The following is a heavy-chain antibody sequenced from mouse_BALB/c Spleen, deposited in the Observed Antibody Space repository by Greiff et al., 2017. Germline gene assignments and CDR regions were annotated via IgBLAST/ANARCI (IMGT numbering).Heavy chain of an antibody. D-gene: IGHD2-14*01. Sequence: VQLQQSGPGLVQPSQSLSITCTVSGFSLTSYGVHWVRQSPGKGLEWLGVIWSGGSTDYNAAFISRLSISKDNSKSQVFFKMNSLQANDTAIYYCARGYRYDERDYYAMDYWGQGTSVTVSS. CDR2: IWSGGST. V-gene: IGHV2-2*02. J-gene: IGHJ4*01. CDR1: GFSLTSYG. CDR3: ARGYRYDERDYYAMDY.